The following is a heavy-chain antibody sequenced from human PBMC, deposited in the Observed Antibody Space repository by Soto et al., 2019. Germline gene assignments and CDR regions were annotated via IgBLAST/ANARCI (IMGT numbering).Heavy chain of an antibody. CDR2: IYYSGRT. Sequence: QLQLQESGPGLVKPSETLSLTCTVSGGSIRSSSSYWGWIRQPPGKGLEWIGSIYYSGRTFYNPSLQSRVTISVDTSKNQFSLKLSSVTAADTAVYYCARHMVTTVPFDYWGQGTLVTVSS. V-gene: IGHV4-39*01. CDR3: ARHMVTTVPFDY. CDR1: GGSIRSSSSY. D-gene: IGHD4-4*01. J-gene: IGHJ4*02.